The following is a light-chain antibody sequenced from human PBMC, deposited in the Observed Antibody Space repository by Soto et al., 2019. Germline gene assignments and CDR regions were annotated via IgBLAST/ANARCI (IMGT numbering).Light chain of an antibody. Sequence: QSALTQPASVSGSPGQSITISCTGTRNDVGSYNSVSWYQQHPGKAPKLMIYEVTNRPSGVSNRFSASKSGNTASLTISGLQAEDEACDYGSSYKTSSSYVFGTWTNVTVL. J-gene: IGLJ1*01. CDR3: SSYKTSSSYV. V-gene: IGLV2-14*01. CDR2: EVT. CDR1: RNDVGSYNS.